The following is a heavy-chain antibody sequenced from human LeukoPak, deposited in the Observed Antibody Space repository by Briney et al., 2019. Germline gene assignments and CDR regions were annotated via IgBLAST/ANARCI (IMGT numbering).Heavy chain of an antibody. V-gene: IGHV3-66*02. D-gene: IGHD6-19*01. Sequence: GGSLRLSCAASGFTVSSNNMNWVRQAPGKGLEWVSGIYSGDSTYYADSVKGRFTISRDNSKNTLYLQMNSLTAEDTAVYYCAREDRYTSGSFDYWGQGTLVTVSS. CDR1: GFTVSSNN. CDR3: AREDRYTSGSFDY. CDR2: IYSGDST. J-gene: IGHJ4*02.